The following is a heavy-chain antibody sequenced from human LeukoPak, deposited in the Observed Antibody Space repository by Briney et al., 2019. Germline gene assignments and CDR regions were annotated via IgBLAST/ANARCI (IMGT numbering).Heavy chain of an antibody. D-gene: IGHD6-19*01. J-gene: IGHJ4*02. V-gene: IGHV3-15*01. CDR3: TTDRGIAVRPLFDY. CDR1: GFTFIKGW. Sequence: GGSLRLSCTASGFTFIKGWMSWVRQAPGKGLEWVGRVNSKSDGGTIDYGAPVKGRFTISRDDSKNMLYLQMNSLQTEDTAVYYCTTDRGIAVRPLFDYWGQGTLVTVSS. CDR2: VNSKSDGGTI.